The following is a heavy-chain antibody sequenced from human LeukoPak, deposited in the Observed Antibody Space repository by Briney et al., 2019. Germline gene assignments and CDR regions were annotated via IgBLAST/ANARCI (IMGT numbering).Heavy chain of an antibody. D-gene: IGHD3-3*01. CDR1: GGSFSGYY. Sequence: PSETLSLTCAVYGGSFSGYYWSWIRQPPGKGLEWIGEINHSGSTNYNPSLKSRVTISLDTSRNQLSLNLSSVTAADTALYYCARGARFKPGNWFDPWGQGTLVTVSS. V-gene: IGHV4-34*01. J-gene: IGHJ5*02. CDR3: ARGARFKPGNWFDP. CDR2: INHSGST.